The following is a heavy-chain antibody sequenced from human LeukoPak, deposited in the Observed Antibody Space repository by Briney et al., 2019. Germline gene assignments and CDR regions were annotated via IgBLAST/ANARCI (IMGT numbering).Heavy chain of an antibody. CDR3: ARDSAQYTNAWYGDS. CDR2: ISVYSGNT. J-gene: IGHJ4*02. CDR1: GYTFSSYG. Sequence: ASVKVSCKTSGYTFSSYGISWVRQAPGQGLEWMGWISVYSGNTDYAQKLQGRVTMTTDTSTSTAYMELRSLRSDDTAVYYCARDSAQYTNAWYGDSWGQGTLVTVSS. D-gene: IGHD6-19*01. V-gene: IGHV1-18*01.